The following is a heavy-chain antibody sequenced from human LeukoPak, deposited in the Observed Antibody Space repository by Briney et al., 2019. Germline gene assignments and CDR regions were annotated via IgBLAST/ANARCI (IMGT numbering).Heavy chain of an antibody. CDR1: GYTFTGYY. D-gene: IGHD3-10*01. CDR2: INPNTGGT. J-gene: IGHJ4*02. V-gene: IGHV1-2*02. Sequence: ASVKVSCKASGYTFTGYYMHWMRQAPGQGLEWMGSINPNTGGTNCAQKFQGRVTMTRDTSISTAYMELSRLTSDDTAVYCCARKSVGDPWDNWGQGTLVTVSS. CDR3: ARKSVGDPWDN.